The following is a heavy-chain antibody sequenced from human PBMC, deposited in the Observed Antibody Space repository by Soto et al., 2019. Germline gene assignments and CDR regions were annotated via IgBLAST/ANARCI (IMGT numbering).Heavy chain of an antibody. CDR1: GFTFSSYS. J-gene: IGHJ4*02. CDR2: ISSSSRYI. D-gene: IGHD3-10*01. Sequence: PGGSLRLSCAASGFTFSSYSMNWVRQAPGKGLEWVSYISSSSRYIYYADSVKGRFTISRDNAKNSLYLQINSLRAEDTAVYYCAKDCSGSGSPVDSWGQGTLVTVSS. CDR3: AKDCSGSGSPVDS. V-gene: IGHV3-21*01.